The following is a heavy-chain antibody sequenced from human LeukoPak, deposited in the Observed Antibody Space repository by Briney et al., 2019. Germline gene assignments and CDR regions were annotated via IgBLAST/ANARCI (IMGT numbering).Heavy chain of an antibody. D-gene: IGHD1-1*01. J-gene: IGHJ4*02. Sequence: GGSLRLSCAASGFTFSTYSMNWVRQAPGKGREWVSSISGSSTYINYRDSLKGRFTVSRHNDKHSVYLQMSPQRGEDTSVLYCTRDYGGTEGVFDYWGQGSLVTVSS. V-gene: IGHV3-21*01. CDR2: ISGSSTYI. CDR1: GFTFSTYS. CDR3: TRDYGGTEGVFDY.